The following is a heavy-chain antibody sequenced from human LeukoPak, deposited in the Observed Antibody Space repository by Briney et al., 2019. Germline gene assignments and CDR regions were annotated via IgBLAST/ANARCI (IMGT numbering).Heavy chain of an antibody. J-gene: IGHJ4*02. CDR3: ARGTVLRFLEWSFDY. CDR1: GCTFTSYD. V-gene: IGHV1-8*03. D-gene: IGHD3-3*01. Sequence: GASVKVSCKASGCTFTSYDINWVRQAAGQGLEWMGWMNPNSGNTGYAQKFQGRVTITRNTSISTAYMELSSLRSEDTAVYYCARGTVLRFLEWSFDYWGQGTLVTVSS. CDR2: MNPNSGNT.